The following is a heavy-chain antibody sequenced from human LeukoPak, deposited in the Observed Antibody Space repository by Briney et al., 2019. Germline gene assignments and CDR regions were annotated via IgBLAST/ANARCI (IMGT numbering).Heavy chain of an antibody. CDR2: INAGNGNT. CDR1: GYTFSTYA. J-gene: IGHJ4*02. D-gene: IGHD5-18*01. V-gene: IGHV1-3*01. CDR3: ARDNGGGGYSYGSNFDY. Sequence: ASVKVSCKASGYTFSTYAIHWVRQAPGQRLEWMGWINAGNGNTKYSQDFQGRVAITRDTSASTAYMDLGSLRSDDTAVYYCARDNGGGGYSYGSNFDYWGQGTLVTVSS.